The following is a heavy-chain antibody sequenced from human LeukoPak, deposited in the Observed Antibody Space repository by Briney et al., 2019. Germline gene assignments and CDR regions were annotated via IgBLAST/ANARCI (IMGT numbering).Heavy chain of an antibody. D-gene: IGHD3/OR15-3a*01. J-gene: IGHJ4*02. Sequence: GASVKVSRKASGYTFVNYGISWVRQAPGQGLEWMGWISVNNGNAKYAQKIQGRVTMTTDTSTSTAYMELRSLRSEDTAVYYCARGGLFTRTGYSFDYWGQGTLVTVSS. CDR1: GYTFVNYG. V-gene: IGHV1-18*01. CDR3: ARGGLFTRTGYSFDY. CDR2: ISVNNGNA.